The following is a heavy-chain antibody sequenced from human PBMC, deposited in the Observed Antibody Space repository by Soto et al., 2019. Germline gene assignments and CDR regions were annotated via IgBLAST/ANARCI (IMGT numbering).Heavy chain of an antibody. CDR1: GDTVSSNSVA. J-gene: IGHJ6*02. Sequence: SQTLSLTCVGSGDTVSSNSVAWNWVRQSPSRGLEWLGRTYYRSRWYSDYAVSVRSRIDINADTSKNQVSLQLNSVTPEGTAVYYCARSEEDSDYYYYGMDVWGQGTTVTVSS. D-gene: IGHD2-15*01. V-gene: IGHV6-1*01. CDR3: ARSEEDSDYYYYGMDV. CDR2: TYYRSRWYS.